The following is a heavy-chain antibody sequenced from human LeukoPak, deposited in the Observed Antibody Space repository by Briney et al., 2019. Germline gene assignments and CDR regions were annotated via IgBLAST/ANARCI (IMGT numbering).Heavy chain of an antibody. D-gene: IGHD5-12*01. CDR3: ARWMGRGYSGYDYPSGYYMDV. CDR1: GYSISSGCY. J-gene: IGHJ6*03. V-gene: IGHV4-38-2*01. Sequence: PSETLSLTCAVSGYSISSGCYWGWIRQPPGKGLEWIGSIYHSGSTYYNPSLKSRVTISVDTSKNQFSLKLSSVTAADTAMYYCARWMGRGYSGYDYPSGYYMDVWGKGTTVTVSS. CDR2: IYHSGST.